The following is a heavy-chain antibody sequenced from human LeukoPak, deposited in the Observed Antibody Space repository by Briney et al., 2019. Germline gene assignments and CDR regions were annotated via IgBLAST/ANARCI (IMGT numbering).Heavy chain of an antibody. CDR1: GFTFSSSW. Sequence: GGSLRLSCATSGFTFSSSWMSWVRQAPGKGLECVANIKEDGREKYYVDSVNGRFTISRDNAKNSLYLQMSSLRAEDTAVYYCARGGRPDYWGQGTLVTVSS. CDR3: ARGGRPDY. CDR2: IKEDGREK. J-gene: IGHJ4*02. V-gene: IGHV3-7*01. D-gene: IGHD3-10*01.